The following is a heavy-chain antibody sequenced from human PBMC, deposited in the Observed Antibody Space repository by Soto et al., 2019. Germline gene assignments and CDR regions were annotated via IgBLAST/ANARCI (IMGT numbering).Heavy chain of an antibody. Sequence: QVQLVESGGGVVQPGRSLRLSCAASGFTFNTYGMHWVRQAPGKGLEWVAVTSYDGSNKYYADSVKGRFAISRDNAKNTLDVEMKSLRAEDTAVYYCVKGATGGPRGYFDLWGRGTLVTVSS. CDR2: TSYDGSNK. J-gene: IGHJ2*01. CDR3: VKGATGGPRGYFDL. V-gene: IGHV3-30*18. CDR1: GFTFNTYG. D-gene: IGHD3-16*01.